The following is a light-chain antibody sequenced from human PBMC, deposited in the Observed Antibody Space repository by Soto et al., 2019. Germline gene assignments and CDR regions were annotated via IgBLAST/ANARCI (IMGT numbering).Light chain of an antibody. CDR3: QQYGSSPPLT. CDR1: QSVSSTY. V-gene: IGKV3-20*01. J-gene: IGKJ4*01. CDR2: GAS. Sequence: EIVLTQSPGTLSLSPGERATLSCRASQSVSSTYLAWYQQKPGQAPRLLIYGASSRATGIPDRFSGSGSGTDFTXTISRLEPEDFAVYYCQQYGSSPPLTFGGGTKVEIK.